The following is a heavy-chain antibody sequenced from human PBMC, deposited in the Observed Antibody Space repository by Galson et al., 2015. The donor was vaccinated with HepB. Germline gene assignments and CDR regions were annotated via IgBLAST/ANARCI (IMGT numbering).Heavy chain of an antibody. J-gene: IGHJ2*01. CDR3: AREADEQLVLKHWYFDL. D-gene: IGHD6-6*01. CDR1: GYTFTGYY. V-gene: IGHV1-2*02. Sequence: SVKVSCKASGYTFTGYYMHWVRQAPGQGLEWMGWINPNSGGTNYAQKFQGRVTMTRDTSISTAYMELSRLRSDDTAVYYCAREADEQLVLKHWYFDLWGRGTLVTVSS. CDR2: INPNSGGT.